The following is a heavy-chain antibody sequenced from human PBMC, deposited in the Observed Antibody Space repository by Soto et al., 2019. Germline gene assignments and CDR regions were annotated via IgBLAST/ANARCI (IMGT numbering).Heavy chain of an antibody. CDR2: IQYSGNT. D-gene: IGHD3-9*01. V-gene: IGHV4-39*01. CDR1: GDSLSSSTYY. Sequence: PSETLSLTCTVSGDSLSSSTYYWGWIRQPPGKGLEWIGGIQYSGNTYYNPSLKSRLTTSVDTSKNQLSLKLSSVTDADTAVYYCAKAMTGAKRTFDVWGQGTMVS. CDR3: AKAMTGAKRTFDV. J-gene: IGHJ3*01.